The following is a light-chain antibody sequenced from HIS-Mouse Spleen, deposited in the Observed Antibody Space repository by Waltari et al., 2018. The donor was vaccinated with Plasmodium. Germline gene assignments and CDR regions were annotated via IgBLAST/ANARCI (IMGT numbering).Light chain of an antibody. V-gene: IGLV3-10*01. CDR1: ALPTKY. Sequence: SYELTQPPSVSVSPGQTARITCSGDALPTKYAYWYQQKSGQAPVLVIYGDSKRPSGITERFAGSSSGIMATLPISGAKVEDEADYYCYSTDSSGNHRVFGGGTKLTVL. CDR3: YSTDSSGNHRV. CDR2: GDS. J-gene: IGLJ3*02.